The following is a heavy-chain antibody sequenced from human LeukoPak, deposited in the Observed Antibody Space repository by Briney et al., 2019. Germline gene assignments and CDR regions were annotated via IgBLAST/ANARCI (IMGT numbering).Heavy chain of an antibody. CDR3: ARATYYDFWSGYYTLYDI. CDR2: INHSGST. Sequence: SETLSLTCTVSGGSISSSSYYWSWIRQPPGKGLEWIGEINHSGSTNYNPSLKSLVTISVDTSKNQFSLKLSSVTAADTAVYYCARATYYDFWSGYYTLYDIWGQGTMVTVSS. V-gene: IGHV4-39*07. D-gene: IGHD3-3*01. J-gene: IGHJ3*02. CDR1: GGSISSSSYY.